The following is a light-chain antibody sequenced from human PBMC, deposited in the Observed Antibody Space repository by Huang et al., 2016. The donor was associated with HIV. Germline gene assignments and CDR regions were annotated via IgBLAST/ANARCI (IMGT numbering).Light chain of an antibody. CDR2: GAS. J-gene: IGKJ2*01. CDR1: QSISSSY. CDR3: QQYVNSPGYT. Sequence: EIVLTQSPGTLSLSPGERATLSCRTSQSISSSYLARYQQNPGQAPRLLSYGASTRATCIPDRFSGRGSATDFTLTISRLEPEDFAVYYCQQYVNSPGYTFGQGTKLEIK. V-gene: IGKV3-20*01.